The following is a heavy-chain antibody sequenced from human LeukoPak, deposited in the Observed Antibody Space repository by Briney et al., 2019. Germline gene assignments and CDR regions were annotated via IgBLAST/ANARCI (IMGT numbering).Heavy chain of an antibody. Sequence: GGSLRLPCAASGFTFDRHTMHWVRQPPGKGPEWVSLIGWDGTNIDYADSVKGRFTISRGNSKNFVYLQMHSLRTEDTALYYCTKDMEWGMDVWGQGTTVIVSS. CDR2: IGWDGTNI. CDR1: GFTFDRHT. CDR3: TKDMEWGMDV. J-gene: IGHJ6*02. V-gene: IGHV3-43*01. D-gene: IGHD3-3*01.